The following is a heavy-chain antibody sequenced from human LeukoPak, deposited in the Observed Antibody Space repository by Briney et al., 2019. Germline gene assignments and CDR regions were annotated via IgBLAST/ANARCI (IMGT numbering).Heavy chain of an antibody. CDR3: ARGEPGITMVRNQP. CDR1: GGSFSGYY. D-gene: IGHD3-10*01. V-gene: IGHV4-34*01. CDR2: INHSGST. J-gene: IGHJ5*02. Sequence: SETLSLTCAVYGGSFSGYYWTWIRQPPGKGLEWIGEINHSGSTYYNPSLKSRVTISVDTSKNQFSPKLSSVTAADTAVYYCARGEPGITMVRNQPWGQGTLVTVSS.